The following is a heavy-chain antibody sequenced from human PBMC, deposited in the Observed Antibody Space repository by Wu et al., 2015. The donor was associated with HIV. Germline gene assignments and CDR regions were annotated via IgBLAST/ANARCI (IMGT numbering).Heavy chain of an antibody. J-gene: IGHJ4*02. CDR1: DDSFNTYP. CDR3: ARNVPLLGQV. D-gene: IGHD3/OR15-3a*01. CDR2: VIPMFRSP. Sequence: QVQVEQSEAEMKNPGSSVKISCRISDDSFNTYPIHWVCQVPGQGLEWMGGVIPMFRSPKYAQKFRGRATITAQESSNTVFMELRRLKSGDTAFYFCARNVPLLGQVWGRGTLVTVSS. V-gene: IGHV1-69*12.